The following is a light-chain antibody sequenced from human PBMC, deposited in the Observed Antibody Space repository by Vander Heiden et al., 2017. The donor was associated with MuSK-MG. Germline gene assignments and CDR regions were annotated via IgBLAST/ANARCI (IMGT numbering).Light chain of an antibody. CDR2: QDS. V-gene: IGLV3-1*01. J-gene: IGLJ2*01. CDR1: KLGDKY. Sequence: SYQLTPPPSVSVSPGQPASITCSGDKLGDKYACWYQQKPGQSPVLVIYQDSKRPSGIPERFSGSNSGNTATLTISGTQAMDEADYYCQAWDSSTDVVFGGGTKLTVL. CDR3: QAWDSSTDVV.